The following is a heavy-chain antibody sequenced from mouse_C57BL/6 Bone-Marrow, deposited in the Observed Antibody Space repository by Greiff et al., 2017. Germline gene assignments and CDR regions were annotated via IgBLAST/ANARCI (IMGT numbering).Heavy chain of an antibody. J-gene: IGHJ1*03. Sequence: EVMLVESGEGLVKPGGSLKLSCAASGFTFSSYAMSWVRQTPEKRLEWVAYISSGGDYIYYADTVKGRFTISRDNARNTLYLQMSSLKSEDTAMYYCTRYITTVEYWYFDVWGTGTTVTVSS. CDR2: ISSGGDYI. V-gene: IGHV5-9-1*02. CDR3: TRYITTVEYWYFDV. D-gene: IGHD1-1*01. CDR1: GFTFSSYA.